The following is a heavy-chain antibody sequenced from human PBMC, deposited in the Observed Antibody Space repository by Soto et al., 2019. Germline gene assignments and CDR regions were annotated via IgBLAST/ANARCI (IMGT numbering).Heavy chain of an antibody. J-gene: IGHJ4*02. CDR2: FDPEDGET. CDR3: ATTGRGIAAAGTLFDY. CDR1: GYTLTELS. V-gene: IGHV1-24*01. D-gene: IGHD6-13*01. Sequence: ASVKVSCKVSGYTLTELSMHWVRQAPGKGLEWMGGFDPEDGETIYAQKFQGRVTMTEDTSTDTAYMELSSLRSEDTAVCYCATTGRGIAAAGTLFDYWGQGTLVTVSS.